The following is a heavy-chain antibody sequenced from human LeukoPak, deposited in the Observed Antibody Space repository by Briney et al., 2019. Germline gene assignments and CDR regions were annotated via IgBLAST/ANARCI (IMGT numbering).Heavy chain of an antibody. CDR1: SGSISSGDYY. J-gene: IGHJ5*02. V-gene: IGHV4-30-4*01. CDR2: IYYSGST. CDR3: ARTIRIQLWNLFDP. Sequence: KTSETLSLTCTVSSGSISSGDYYWSWIRQPPGKGLEWIGYIYYSGSTYYNPSLKSRVTISVDTSKNQFSLKLSSVTAADTAVYYCARTIRIQLWNLFDPWGQGTLVTVSS. D-gene: IGHD5-18*01.